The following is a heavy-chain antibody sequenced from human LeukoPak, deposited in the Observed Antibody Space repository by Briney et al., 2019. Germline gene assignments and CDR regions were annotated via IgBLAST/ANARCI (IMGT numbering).Heavy chain of an antibody. CDR2: ISRVSSYI. J-gene: IGHJ6*03. D-gene: IGHD5-12*01. CDR1: GFIFSSYS. Sequence: GGSLRLSCAASGFIFSSYSMNWVRQAPGKGLEWVSSISRVSSYIYYADSVKGRFTISRDNAKNSLYLRMNSLSAEDTAVYYCAYTSGYDFSSYYYYYMDVWGKGTTVTVSS. V-gene: IGHV3-21*01. CDR3: AYTSGYDFSSYYYYYMDV.